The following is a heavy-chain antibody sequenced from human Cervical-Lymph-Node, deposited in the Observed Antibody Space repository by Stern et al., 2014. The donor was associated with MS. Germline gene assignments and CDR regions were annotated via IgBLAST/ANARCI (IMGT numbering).Heavy chain of an antibody. D-gene: IGHD3-22*01. CDR2: FNPNSGGT. V-gene: IGHV1-2*02. J-gene: IGHJ4*02. CDR1: GYTFTGYY. Sequence: QVQLVESGAEVKKPGPSVKVSCKASGYTFTGYYLHWVRQAPAQGLEWQGLFNPNSGGTNYAQTFQGRVTTTRDQSFRTPSPEMSRLRSDDTAVDYCARIPYYYDSSGYSLLPYFDYWGQGTLVTVSS. CDR3: ARIPYYYDSSGYSLLPYFDY.